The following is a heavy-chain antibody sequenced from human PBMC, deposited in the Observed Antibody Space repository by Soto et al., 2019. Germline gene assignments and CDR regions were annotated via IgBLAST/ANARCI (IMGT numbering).Heavy chain of an antibody. D-gene: IGHD2-21*01. J-gene: IGHJ6*01. CDR2: INSDGSST. CDR1: EITFSRSW. CDR3: ASFRQAGLRSCRLGYGTDV. V-gene: IGHV3-74*01. Sequence: EVQLVESGGGLVQPGGSLRLSCVASEITFSRSWMHWVRQAPGKGLGWVSRINSDGSSTSYADSVKGRFTISRDNAKDPLDLQMNSLGAEDTAVYYCASFRQAGLRSCRLGYGTDVWGQGTTLTASS.